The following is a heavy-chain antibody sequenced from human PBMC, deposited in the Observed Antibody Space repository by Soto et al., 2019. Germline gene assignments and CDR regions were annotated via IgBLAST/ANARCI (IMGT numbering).Heavy chain of an antibody. J-gene: IGHJ5*02. V-gene: IGHV3-11*01. CDR1: GFTFSDYY. CDR3: ARDTAFIASGLFDP. Sequence: GGSLRLSCAASGFTFSDYYMAWVRQAPGKGLEWISYISDSSTTIYYTDSVKGRFTISRDNAKKSLYLHMNSLRAEDTAVYYCARDTAFIASGLFDPWGQGTLVTVSS. CDR2: ISDSSTTI. D-gene: IGHD3-22*01.